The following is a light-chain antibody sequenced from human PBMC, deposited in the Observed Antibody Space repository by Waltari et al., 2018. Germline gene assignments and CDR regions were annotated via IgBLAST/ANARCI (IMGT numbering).Light chain of an antibody. CDR1: QSVTRD. Sequence: SCRASQSVTRDLAWYQQKPGQAPRLLIYGASNRATGIPDRFSGSGSGTDFSLTISRLEPEDFAVYYCQHYVRLPATFGQGTKVEIK. CDR3: QHYVRLPAT. CDR2: GAS. V-gene: IGKV3-20*01. J-gene: IGKJ1*01.